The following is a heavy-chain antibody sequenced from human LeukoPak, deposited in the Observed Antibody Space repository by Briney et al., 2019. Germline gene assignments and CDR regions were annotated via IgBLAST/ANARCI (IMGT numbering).Heavy chain of an antibody. CDR3: ARAGEVVLWFGEDNWFDP. CDR2: IYYSGST. J-gene: IGHJ5*02. D-gene: IGHD3-10*01. V-gene: IGHV4-59*01. Sequence: PSETLSLTCTVSGGSISSYYWNWIQQPPGKGLEWLGYIYYSGSTSYNPSLKSRVTISVDTSKNQFSLKLISVTAADTAVYYCARAGEVVLWFGEDNWFDPWGQGTLVTVSS. CDR1: GGSISSYY.